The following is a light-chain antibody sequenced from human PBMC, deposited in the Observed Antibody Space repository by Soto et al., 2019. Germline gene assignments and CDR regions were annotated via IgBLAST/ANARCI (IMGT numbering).Light chain of an antibody. CDR2: AAS. V-gene: IGKV1-39*01. CDR3: QQSYSTLWT. Sequence: DIQMTQSPSSLSAFVGDIFTIPCRASQSISSYLNWYQQKPGKAPKLLIYAASSLQGGVPSRFSGSGSGTDFTLTSSSLQPEDFATYYCQQSYSTLWTFGQGTKVDIK. CDR1: QSISSY. J-gene: IGKJ1*01.